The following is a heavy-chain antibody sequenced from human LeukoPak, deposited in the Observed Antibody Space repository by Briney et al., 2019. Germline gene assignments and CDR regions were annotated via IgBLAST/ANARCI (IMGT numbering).Heavy chain of an antibody. Sequence: ASVTVSCKASDDTFTYYHIHWVRQAPGQGVEWMGAVYATGGTTINTRNFQGRVTMTRDTSTGTVYMELSSLRFEDTAMYYCATEAPRSYYFDYWGQGILVTVSS. V-gene: IGHV1-46*01. J-gene: IGHJ4*02. CDR2: VYATGGTT. CDR1: DDTFTYYH. CDR3: ATEAPRSYYFDY.